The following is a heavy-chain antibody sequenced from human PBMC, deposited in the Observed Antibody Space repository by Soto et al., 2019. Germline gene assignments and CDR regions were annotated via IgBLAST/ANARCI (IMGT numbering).Heavy chain of an antibody. V-gene: IGHV4-34*01. Sequence: SETLSLTCAVYGGSFSGYYWSWIRQPPGKGLEWIGEINHSGSTNYNPSLKSRVTISVDTSKNQFSLKLSSVTAADTAVYYCARGATKDGMDVWVQGTTVTVSS. D-gene: IGHD1-26*01. CDR2: INHSGST. J-gene: IGHJ6*02. CDR1: GGSFSGYY. CDR3: ARGATKDGMDV.